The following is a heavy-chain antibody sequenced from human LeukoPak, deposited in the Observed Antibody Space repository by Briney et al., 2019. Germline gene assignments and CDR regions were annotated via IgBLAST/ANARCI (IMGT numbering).Heavy chain of an antibody. V-gene: IGHV1-18*01. J-gene: IGHJ4*02. Sequence: GASVKVSCKASAYTFTNYGIALVRQAPGQGLEWMGWISAHNGNTNYAQNLQGRVTMTTDTSTSTAYMELRSLASDDTAVYYCARDGYFDHWGQGTLVTVSS. CDR3: ARDGYFDH. CDR1: AYTFTNYG. CDR2: ISAHNGNT.